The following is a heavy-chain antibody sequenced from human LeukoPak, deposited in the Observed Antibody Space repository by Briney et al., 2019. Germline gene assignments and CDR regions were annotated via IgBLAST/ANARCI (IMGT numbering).Heavy chain of an antibody. CDR3: AKGIYSSGWSYFDY. CDR1: GFTFSNSA. J-gene: IGHJ4*01. D-gene: IGHD6-19*01. CDR2: LSGSGVTT. Sequence: GGSLRLSCAASGFTFSNSAMSWVRQAPGKGLEWVSTLSGSGVTTYYADSVKGRLTISRDNSKNTLYLQMNSLRAEDTAVYYCAKGIYSSGWSYFDYWGHGTLVTVSS. V-gene: IGHV3-23*01.